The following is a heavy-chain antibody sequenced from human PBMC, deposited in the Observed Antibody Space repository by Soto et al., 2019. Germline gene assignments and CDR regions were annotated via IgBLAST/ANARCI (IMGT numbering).Heavy chain of an antibody. J-gene: IGHJ4*02. V-gene: IGHV1-3*01. D-gene: IGHD3-9*01. Sequence: ASVKVSCKASGYTFSTYALHWVRQAPGQRLEWMGWINVDNGNTKYSEKLQGRVTFRRDTSASTASMEVSSLRSEDTAVYYCARDRDIFTGYYPYWGQGTLVTVYS. CDR2: INVDNGNT. CDR1: GYTFSTYA. CDR3: ARDRDIFTGYYPY.